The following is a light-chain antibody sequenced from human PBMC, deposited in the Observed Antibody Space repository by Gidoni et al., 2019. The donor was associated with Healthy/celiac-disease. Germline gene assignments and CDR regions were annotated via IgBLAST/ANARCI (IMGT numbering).Light chain of an antibody. V-gene: IGKV1-8*01. CDR1: QGISSY. CDR2: AAS. CDR3: QQYYSYPRT. Sequence: AIRMTQSPSSFSASTGDRVTITCRASQGISSYLDWYQQKPGKAPKLLIYAASTLQSGVPSRFSGSGSGTDFTLTISSLQSEDFATYYCQQYYSYPRTFGQXTKVEIK. J-gene: IGKJ1*01.